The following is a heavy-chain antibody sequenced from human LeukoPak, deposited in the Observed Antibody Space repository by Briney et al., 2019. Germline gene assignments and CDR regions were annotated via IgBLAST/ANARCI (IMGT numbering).Heavy chain of an antibody. V-gene: IGHV6-1*01. Sequence: SQTLSLTCAISGDSVSSNSVAWNWIRQSPSRCLEWLGRTFYRSKWYNDYAVSVKSRITINPETSKNQFSLQLSSVTPEDTAVYYRARGKYSAFDIWGQGTMVTVSS. CDR2: TFYRSKWYN. CDR3: ARGKYSAFDI. D-gene: IGHD2/OR15-2a*01. J-gene: IGHJ3*02. CDR1: GDSVSSNSVA.